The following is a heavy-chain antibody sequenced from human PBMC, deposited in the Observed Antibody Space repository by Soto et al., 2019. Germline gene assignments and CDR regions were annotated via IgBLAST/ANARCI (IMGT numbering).Heavy chain of an antibody. V-gene: IGHV4-39*01. CDR1: GGSISSSSYY. J-gene: IGHJ3*02. CDR2: IYYSGST. Sequence: PSETLSLTCTVSGGSISSSSYYWGWIRQPPGKGLEWIGSIYYSGSTYYNPSLKSRVTISVDTSKNQFSLKLSSVTAADTAVYYCARHADSGYDVSRNDIWGQGTMVTVSS. D-gene: IGHD5-12*01. CDR3: ARHADSGYDVSRNDI.